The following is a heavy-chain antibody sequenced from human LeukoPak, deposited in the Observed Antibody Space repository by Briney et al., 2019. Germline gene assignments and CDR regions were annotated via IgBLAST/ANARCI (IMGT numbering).Heavy chain of an antibody. CDR3: ARDPRNSSGWTTWLDT. D-gene: IGHD6-19*01. J-gene: IGHJ5*02. Sequence: ASVKVSCKASGFMFTKYGISWVRQAPGQGLEWVGWISGYNGDTNYAQKLQGRVTMTTDTSTSTAYMELRSLRSDDTAVYYCARDPRNSSGWTTWLDTWGQRTLVTVSS. V-gene: IGHV1-18*01. CDR1: GFMFTKYG. CDR2: ISGYNGDT.